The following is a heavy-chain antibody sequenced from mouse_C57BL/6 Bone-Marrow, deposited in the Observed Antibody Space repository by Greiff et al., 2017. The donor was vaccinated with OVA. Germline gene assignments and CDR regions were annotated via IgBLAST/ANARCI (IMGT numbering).Heavy chain of an antibody. V-gene: IGHV5-9*01. CDR1: GFTFSRYT. CDR3: ARRGDY. J-gene: IGHJ4*01. Sequence: EVKLMESGGGLVKPGGSLKLSCAASGFTFSRYTMSWVRQTPEKRLELVATISGGGGNTYYPDSVKGRFTLSRDNAKNTLYLQMSSLRSEDTALYYCARRGDYWGQGTSVTVSS. CDR2: ISGGGGNT.